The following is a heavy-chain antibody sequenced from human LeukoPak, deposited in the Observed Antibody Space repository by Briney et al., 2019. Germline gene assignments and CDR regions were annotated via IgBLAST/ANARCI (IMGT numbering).Heavy chain of an antibody. CDR1: GFTFDDYA. D-gene: IGHD6-19*01. J-gene: IGHJ4*02. CDR2: ISWNSGSI. CDR3: AKLAVAGTIDY. V-gene: IGHV3-9*01. Sequence: GGSLRLSCAASGFTFDDYAMHWVRQAPGKGLEWVSGISWNSGSIGYADSVKGRFTISGDNAKNSLYLQMNSLRAEDTALYYCAKLAVAGTIDYWGQGTLVTVSS.